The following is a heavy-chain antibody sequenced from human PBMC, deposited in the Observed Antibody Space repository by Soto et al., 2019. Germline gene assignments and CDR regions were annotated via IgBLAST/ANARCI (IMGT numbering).Heavy chain of an antibody. Sequence: QVQLVESGGGEVQPGRTLRLSCATSGFIFSSYGMHWVRQGPGKGLEWVAVIWYDGTNKYYADSVNGRFTISRDDSKNTLYLQMNRLRAEDTAVYYCARGPMTTVTTWGDWYFDLWGRGTLVTVSS. D-gene: IGHD4-17*01. V-gene: IGHV3-33*01. CDR1: GFIFSSYG. CDR2: IWYDGTNK. J-gene: IGHJ2*01. CDR3: ARGPMTTVTTWGDWYFDL.